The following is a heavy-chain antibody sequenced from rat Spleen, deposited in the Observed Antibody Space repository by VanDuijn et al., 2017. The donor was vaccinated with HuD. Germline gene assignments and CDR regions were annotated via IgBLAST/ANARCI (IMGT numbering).Heavy chain of an antibody. V-gene: IGHV5-29*01. CDR3: ARHVGYSGDDVMDA. D-gene: IGHD1-1*01. Sequence: EVQLVESGGGLVQPGRSLKLSCVASGFTFNNYWMTWIRQAPTKGLEWVATISSDGRRNYYRDSVKGRFTISRDNAKNSLYLQMDSLRSADTATYYCARHVGYSGDDVMDAWGQGTLVTVSS. CDR2: ISSDGRRN. J-gene: IGHJ3*01. CDR1: GFTFNNYW.